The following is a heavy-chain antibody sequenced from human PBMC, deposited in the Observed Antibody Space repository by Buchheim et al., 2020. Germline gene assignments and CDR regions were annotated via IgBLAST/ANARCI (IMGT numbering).Heavy chain of an antibody. V-gene: IGHV3-23*01. CDR1: GFTFSSYA. CDR3: AKELLPSYYYYGMDV. D-gene: IGHD1-26*01. J-gene: IGHJ6*02. Sequence: EVQLLESGGGLVQPGGSLRLSCAASGFTFSSYAMSWVRQAPGKGLEWVSVTSGSGGSAYHADSVKGRITISRDNSNNTLYLQMNSLRAEDTAVYYCAKELLPSYYYYGMDVWGQGTT. CDR2: TSGSGGSA.